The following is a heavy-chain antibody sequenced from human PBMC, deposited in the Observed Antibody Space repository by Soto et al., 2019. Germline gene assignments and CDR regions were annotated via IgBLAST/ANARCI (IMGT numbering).Heavy chain of an antibody. Sequence: GGSLRLSCAASGFTFSTYDMTWVRQAPGKGLEWVSSISGSGSAIDYAGSVKGRFTISRDNSKNTLLLQVNSLRVEDTAVYYCAKGFRTIDSWGQGTVVTVSS. D-gene: IGHD3-9*01. V-gene: IGHV3-23*01. CDR2: ISGSGSAI. CDR3: AKGFRTIDS. J-gene: IGHJ1*01. CDR1: GFTFSTYD.